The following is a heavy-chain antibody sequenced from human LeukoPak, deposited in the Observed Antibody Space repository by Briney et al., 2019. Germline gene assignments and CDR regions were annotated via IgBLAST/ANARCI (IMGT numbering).Heavy chain of an antibody. CDR2: ISSSGSTI. J-gene: IGHJ5*02. CDR1: GFTFSDYY. CDR3: ARDPKPTITGTTGWFDP. V-gene: IGHV3-11*01. D-gene: IGHD1-20*01. Sequence: PGGSLRLSCAASGFTFSDYYMSWIRQAPGKGLEGVSYISSSGSTIYYADSVKGRFTNPRYNAKNSLYLQMNSLRAEDTAVYYCARDPKPTITGTTGWFDPWGQGTLVTVSS.